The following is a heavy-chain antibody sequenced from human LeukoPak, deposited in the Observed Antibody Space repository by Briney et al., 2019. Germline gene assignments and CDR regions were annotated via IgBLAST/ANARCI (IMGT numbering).Heavy chain of an antibody. D-gene: IGHD3-3*01. J-gene: IGHJ4*02. CDR1: GFTFSSYA. Sequence: GGSLRLSCAASGFTFSSYAMSWVRQAPGKGLEWVSAISGSGGSTYYADSVKGRFTISRDNSKNTLYLQMNSLRAEDTAVYYCAKLYYDFWSGYYTVAQAPFFDYWGQGTLVTVSS. V-gene: IGHV3-23*01. CDR3: AKLYYDFWSGYYTVAQAPFFDY. CDR2: ISGSGGST.